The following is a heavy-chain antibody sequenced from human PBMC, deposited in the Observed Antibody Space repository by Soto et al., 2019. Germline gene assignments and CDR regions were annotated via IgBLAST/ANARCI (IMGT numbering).Heavy chain of an antibody. J-gene: IGHJ4*02. CDR3: ARQPLYYDFWSGYYTRFDY. CDR1: GGSISSSSYY. V-gene: IGHV4-39*01. CDR2: IYYSGST. Sequence: KPSETLSLTCTVSGGSISSSSYYWGWIRQPPGKGLEWIGSIYYSGSTYYNPSLKSRVTISVDTSKNQFSLKLSSVTAADTAVYYCARQPLYYDFWSGYYTRFDYWGQGTLVTVSS. D-gene: IGHD3-3*01.